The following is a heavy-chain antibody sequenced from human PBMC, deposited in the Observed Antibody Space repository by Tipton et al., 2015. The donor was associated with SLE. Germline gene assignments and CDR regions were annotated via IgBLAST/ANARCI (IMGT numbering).Heavy chain of an antibody. Sequence: LRLSCTVSGGSISSGSYYWSWIRQPPGKGLEWIGYIYYSGSTNYNPSLKSRVTISVDTSKNQFSLKLSSVTAADTAVYYCARGSTVTSYGMDVWGQGTTVTVSS. V-gene: IGHV4-61*01. D-gene: IGHD4-17*01. CDR3: ARGSTVTSYGMDV. J-gene: IGHJ6*02. CDR2: IYYSGST. CDR1: GGSISSGSYY.